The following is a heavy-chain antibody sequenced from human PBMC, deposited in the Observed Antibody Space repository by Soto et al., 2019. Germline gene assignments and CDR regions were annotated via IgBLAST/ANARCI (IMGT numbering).Heavy chain of an antibody. J-gene: IGHJ6*02. D-gene: IGHD2-2*01. CDR3: ATTRVGYCSSTSCYGPIEDYDLGREEYYYGMDV. CDR2: IYYSGST. CDR1: GGSISSSSYY. Sequence: PSETLSLTCTVSGGSISSSSYYWGWIRQPPGKGLEWIGSIYYSGSTYYNPSLKSRVTISVDTSKNQFSLKLSSVTAADTAVYYCATTRVGYCSSTSCYGPIEDYDLGREEYYYGMDVWGQGTTVTVSS. V-gene: IGHV4-39*01.